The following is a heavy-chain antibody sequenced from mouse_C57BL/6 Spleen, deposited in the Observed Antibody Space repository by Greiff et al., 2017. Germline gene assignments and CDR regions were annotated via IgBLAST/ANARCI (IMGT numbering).Heavy chain of an antibody. V-gene: IGHV1-26*01. CDR2: INPNNGGT. Sequence: VQLQQSGPELVKPGASVKISCKASGYTFTDYYMNWVKQSHGKSLEWIGDINPNNGGTSYNQKFKGKATLTVDKSSSTAYMELRSLTSEDSAVYYCARDYDGYYWGQGTTLTVSS. J-gene: IGHJ2*01. CDR3: ARDYDGYY. CDR1: GYTFTDYY. D-gene: IGHD2-4*01.